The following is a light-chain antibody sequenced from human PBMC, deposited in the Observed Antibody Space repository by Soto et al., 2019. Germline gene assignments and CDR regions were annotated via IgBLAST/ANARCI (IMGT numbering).Light chain of an antibody. V-gene: IGLV2-23*01. CDR2: EGS. Sequence: QSVLTQPASVSGSPGQSITISCTGTSSDVGGYKYVSWYQQYPGKAPKLMIYEGSKRPSGVSNRFSGSKSGNTASLTITGLQAEDEADYYCCSYAGSSTPYVFGSGTKVTVL. CDR1: SSDVGGYKY. J-gene: IGLJ1*01. CDR3: CSYAGSSTPYV.